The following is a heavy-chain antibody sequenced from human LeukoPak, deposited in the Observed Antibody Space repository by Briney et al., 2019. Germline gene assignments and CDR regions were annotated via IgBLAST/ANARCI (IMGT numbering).Heavy chain of an antibody. J-gene: IGHJ4*02. V-gene: IGHV4-30-4*01. CDR1: GGSISSGNDY. Sequence: SETLSLTCTVSGGSISSGNDYWTWIRQPPGKGLEWVGYIYSSGTTYYNPSVQSRLDISIDTSKNQFSLKLSSVTAADTAIYYCARGYYGSVPLDWGQGTLVTVSS. CDR3: ARGYYGSVPLD. CDR2: IYSSGTT. D-gene: IGHD3-10*01.